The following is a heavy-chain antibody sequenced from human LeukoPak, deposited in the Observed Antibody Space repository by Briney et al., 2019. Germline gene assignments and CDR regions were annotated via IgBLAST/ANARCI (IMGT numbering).Heavy chain of an antibody. V-gene: IGHV3-23*01. J-gene: IGHJ4*02. CDR3: AKGRGPAATHPDY. CDR2: IYGSGGIT. D-gene: IGHD6-25*01. CDR1: GFTFTYYS. Sequence: GGSLRLSCAASGFTFTYYSMTWVRQAPGKGLEWVSAIYGSGGITYYADSVKGRFTIFRDDSKNTLYLQMNSLRAEDTAVYYCAKGRGPAATHPDYWGQGTLVTVSS.